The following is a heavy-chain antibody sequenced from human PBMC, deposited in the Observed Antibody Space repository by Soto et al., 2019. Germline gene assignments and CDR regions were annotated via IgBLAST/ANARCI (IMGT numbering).Heavy chain of an antibody. CDR3: ARDGRLDV. CDR2: IYYSGST. V-gene: IGHV4-59*01. Sequence: SETLSLTCTVSGCSISSYYWSWIRQPPGKGLEWIGYIYYSGSTNYNPSLKSRVTISVDTSKNQFSLKLSSVTAADTAVYYCARDGRLDVWGQGTTVTVSS. J-gene: IGHJ6*02. CDR1: GCSISSYY.